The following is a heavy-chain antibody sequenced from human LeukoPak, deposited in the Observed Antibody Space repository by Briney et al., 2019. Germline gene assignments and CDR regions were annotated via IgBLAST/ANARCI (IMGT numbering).Heavy chain of an antibody. D-gene: IGHD6-13*01. Sequence: KPSETLSLTCTVSGGSISSSSYYWGWIRQPPGKGLEWIVSRYHSGSTYYKPSLKSRVTIYVDTSKNQFNLKLSSVTVADTAVYYCARRGSSSFDYWGQGTQVTVSS. J-gene: IGHJ4*02. CDR1: GGSISSSSYY. V-gene: IGHV4-39*01. CDR2: RYHSGST. CDR3: ARRGSSSFDY.